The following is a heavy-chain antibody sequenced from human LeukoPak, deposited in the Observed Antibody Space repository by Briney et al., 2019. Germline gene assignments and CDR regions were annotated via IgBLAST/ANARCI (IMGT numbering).Heavy chain of an antibody. Sequence: GGSLRLSCAASGFTFSSYSMNWVRQAPGKGLEWVSSISSSSSYIYYADSVKGRFTISRDNAKNSLYLQMNSLRAEDTAVYYCARGKVGRGSTSTRHYYYYYMDVWGKGTTVTVSS. V-gene: IGHV3-21*01. CDR1: GFTFSSYS. CDR3: ARGKVGRGSTSTRHYYYYYMDV. D-gene: IGHD2-2*01. CDR2: ISSSSSYI. J-gene: IGHJ6*03.